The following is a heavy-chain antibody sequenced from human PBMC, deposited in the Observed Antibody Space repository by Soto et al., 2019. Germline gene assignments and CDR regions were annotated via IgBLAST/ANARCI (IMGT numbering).Heavy chain of an antibody. CDR2: ISGSGGST. J-gene: IGHJ6*03. V-gene: IGHV3-23*01. Sequence: GGSLRLSCAASGFTFSSYAMSWVRQAPGKGLEWVSAISGSGGSTYYADSVKGRFTISRDNSKNTLYLQMNSLRAEDTAVYYCAKDNSNPDGNYYYYMDVWGKGTTVTVSS. CDR3: AKDNSNPDGNYYYYMDV. CDR1: GFTFSSYA. D-gene: IGHD4-4*01.